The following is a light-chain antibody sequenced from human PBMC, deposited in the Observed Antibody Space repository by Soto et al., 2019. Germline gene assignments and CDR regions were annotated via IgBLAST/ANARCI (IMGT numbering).Light chain of an antibody. CDR1: QSVSSSF. CDR2: GAS. J-gene: IGKJ1*01. V-gene: IGKV3-20*01. CDR3: QQYGSSPT. Sequence: EIVLTQSPGTLSLSPGERATLSCRASQSVSSSFLAWYQQKPDQAPRRLIYGASSRATGIPDRFSGSGSGTDFTLTISRLEPEDFAVYYCQQYGSSPTFGQGTKVEIK.